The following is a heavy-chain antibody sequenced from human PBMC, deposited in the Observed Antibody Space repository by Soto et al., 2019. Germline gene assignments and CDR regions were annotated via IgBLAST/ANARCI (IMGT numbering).Heavy chain of an antibody. CDR1: GFTFSSYA. Sequence: GGSLRLSCAASGFTFSSYAMSWVRQAPGKGLEWVSAISGSGGSTYYADSVKGRFTISRDNSKNTLYLQMNSLRAEDTAVYYCANHYYDSRGYFPPEDAFDIWGQGTMVTVSS. CDR3: ANHYYDSRGYFPPEDAFDI. CDR2: ISGSGGST. J-gene: IGHJ3*02. D-gene: IGHD3-22*01. V-gene: IGHV3-23*01.